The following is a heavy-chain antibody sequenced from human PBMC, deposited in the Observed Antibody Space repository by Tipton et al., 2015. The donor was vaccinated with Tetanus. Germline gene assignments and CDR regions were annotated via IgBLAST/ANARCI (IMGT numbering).Heavy chain of an antibody. CDR2: IYSSENS. V-gene: IGHV4-4*07. J-gene: IGHJ4*02. CDR3: ARGIWFGPGPKFYFDS. CDR1: GGSITGYF. D-gene: IGHD3-10*01. Sequence: TLSLTCSVSGGSITGYFWSWIRQPAGKGLEWIGNIYSSENSKYNPSLKSRATMSLDTSKNQFSLKLNSVTAADTAVYYCARGIWFGPGPKFYFDSWGQGTLVAVSS.